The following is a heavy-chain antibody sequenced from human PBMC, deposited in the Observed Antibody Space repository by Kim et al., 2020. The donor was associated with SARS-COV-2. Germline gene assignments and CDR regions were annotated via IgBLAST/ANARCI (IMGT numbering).Heavy chain of an antibody. CDR3: ARVNLPYYYGSGSYSY. D-gene: IGHD3-10*01. J-gene: IGHJ4*02. V-gene: IGHV4-34*13. Sequence: SLKSRVTISVDTSKNQFSLKLSSVTAADTAVYYCARVNLPYYYGSGSYSYWGQGTLVTVSS.